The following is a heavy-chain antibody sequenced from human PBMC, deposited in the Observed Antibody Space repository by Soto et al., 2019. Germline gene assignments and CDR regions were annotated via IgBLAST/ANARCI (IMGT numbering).Heavy chain of an antibody. CDR3: ARMNDYVWGSYRQIYYGMDV. D-gene: IGHD3-16*02. CDR1: GFSLSNARMG. J-gene: IGHJ6*02. V-gene: IGHV2-26*01. Sequence: SVPTLVNPTETLTLTCTYSGFSLSNARMGVSWIRQPPGKALEWLAHIFSNDEKSYSTSLKSRLTISKDTSKSQVVLTMTNMDPVDTATYYCARMNDYVWGSYRQIYYGMDVWGQGTTVTVSS. CDR2: IFSNDEK.